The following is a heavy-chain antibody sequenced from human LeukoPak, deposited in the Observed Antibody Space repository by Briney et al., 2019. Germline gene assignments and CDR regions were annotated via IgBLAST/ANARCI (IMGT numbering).Heavy chain of an antibody. J-gene: IGHJ4*02. CDR3: ARLSHCSSASCYPSYFDS. Sequence: PSETLSLSCTVSGGSISGSDTYWGWIRQPPGKGLEWIGSISYMGGPYHNPSLRSRVTMSVDTSKNQFSLNLSSVTAADTAVYYCARLSHCSSASCYPSYFDSWGQGTLVTVSS. CDR2: ISYMGGP. D-gene: IGHD2-2*01. CDR1: GGSISGSDTY. V-gene: IGHV4-39*07.